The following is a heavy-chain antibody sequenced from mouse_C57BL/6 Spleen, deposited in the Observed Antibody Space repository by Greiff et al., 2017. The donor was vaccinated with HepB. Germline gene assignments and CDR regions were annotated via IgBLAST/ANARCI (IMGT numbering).Heavy chain of an antibody. CDR1: GYAFSSYW. CDR2: IYPGDGDT. D-gene: IGHD2-5*01. CDR3: ARGKDYSNPYYFDY. V-gene: IGHV1-80*01. J-gene: IGHJ2*01. Sequence: VQLQQSGAELVKPGASVKISCKASGYAFSSYWMNWVKQRPGKGLEWIGQIYPGDGDTNYNGKFKGKATLTADKSSSTAYMQLSSLTSEDSAVYFCARGKDYSNPYYFDYWGQGTTLTVSS.